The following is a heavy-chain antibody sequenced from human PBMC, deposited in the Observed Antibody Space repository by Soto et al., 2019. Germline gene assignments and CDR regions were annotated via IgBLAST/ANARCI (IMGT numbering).Heavy chain of an antibody. D-gene: IGHD2-15*01. CDR1: GFTFSSYG. CDR2: IWDDGGNK. Sequence: QVQLVESGGGVVQPGRSLRLSCAASGFTFSSYGMHWVRQAPGKGLEWVSVIWDDGGNKYYADSVKGRFTISRDNSKNTLYLHMNSMRAEDMAVYYCARNALGYCSGCSCYSRWYFDLWGRGTLVTVSS. J-gene: IGHJ2*01. CDR3: ARNALGYCSGCSCYSRWYFDL. V-gene: IGHV3-33*01.